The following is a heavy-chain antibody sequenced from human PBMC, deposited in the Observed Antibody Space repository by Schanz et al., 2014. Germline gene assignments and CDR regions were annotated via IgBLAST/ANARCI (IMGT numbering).Heavy chain of an antibody. CDR3: ARDGVDAAAGGNY. CDR1: GYTFTSDS. D-gene: IGHD6-13*01. J-gene: IGHJ6*04. V-gene: IGHV1-46*03. Sequence: VQLVQSGAEVKKPGASVKVSCKASGYTFTSDSMHWVRQAPGQGLEWMGMINPSGGSTTYAQKFQGRVTMTRDTSTSTVYMELSSLRSEDTAVYYCARDGVDAAAGGNYWGRGTTXTVSS. CDR2: INPSGGST.